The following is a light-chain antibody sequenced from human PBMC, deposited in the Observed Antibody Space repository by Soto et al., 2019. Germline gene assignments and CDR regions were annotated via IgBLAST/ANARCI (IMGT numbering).Light chain of an antibody. V-gene: IGLV2-14*01. CDR3: STFGGSGV. CDR2: EVT. CDR1: SSDVGRYNY. Sequence: QSALTQPDSVSGSPGQSITISCTGTSSDVGRYNYVSWYQQHPGKAPKLILYEVTNRPSGVSSRFSGSKSGNTAPLTITGLQADAEADYYCSTFGGSGVFGTGTKVTGL. J-gene: IGLJ1*01.